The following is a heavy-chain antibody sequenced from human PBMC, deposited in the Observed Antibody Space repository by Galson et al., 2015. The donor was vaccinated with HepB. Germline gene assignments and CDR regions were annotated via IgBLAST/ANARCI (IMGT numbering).Heavy chain of an antibody. Sequence: TLSLTCTVSGGSISSGGYYWSWIRQHPGKGLEWIGYIYYSGSTYYNPSLKSRVTISVDTSKNQFSLKLSSVTAADTAVYYCARSFSGDNFDWYFDLWGRGTLVTVSS. J-gene: IGHJ2*01. CDR2: IYYSGST. V-gene: IGHV4-31*03. CDR1: GGSISSGGYY. CDR3: ARSFSGDNFDWYFDL. D-gene: IGHD1-26*01.